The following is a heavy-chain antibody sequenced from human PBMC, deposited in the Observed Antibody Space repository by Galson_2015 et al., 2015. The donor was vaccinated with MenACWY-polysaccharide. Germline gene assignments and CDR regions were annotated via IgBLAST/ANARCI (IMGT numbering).Heavy chain of an antibody. J-gene: IGHJ5*02. D-gene: IGHD3-22*01. CDR2: IYWDDDK. Sequence: PALVKPTQTLTLTCTFSGFSLSTSGVGVGWIRQPPGKALEWLALIYWDDDKRYSPSLKSRLTITKDTSKSQVVLTMTNMDPVDTATYYCARSSGYYSAKYNWFDPWGQGTLVTVSS. CDR3: ARSSGYYSAKYNWFDP. CDR1: GFSLSTSGVG. V-gene: IGHV2-5*02.